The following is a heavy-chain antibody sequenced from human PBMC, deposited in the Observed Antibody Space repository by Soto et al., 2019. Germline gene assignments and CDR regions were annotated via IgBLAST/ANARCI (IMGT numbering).Heavy chain of an antibody. CDR1: RFPFSFYW. Sequence: GFLRVSFAASRFPFSFYWRSGVGPATGKGLEWVANINQDGSEKYYVDSVKGRFTISRDNAKNSLYLQMNSLRPEDTAVYYCARTRRRDWEMTKQVTYYYYGLDVWGQGTTVTVSS. CDR2: INQDGSEK. D-gene: IGHD1-26*01. J-gene: IGHJ6*02. CDR3: ARTRRRDWEMTKQVTYYYYGLDV. V-gene: IGHV3-7*01.